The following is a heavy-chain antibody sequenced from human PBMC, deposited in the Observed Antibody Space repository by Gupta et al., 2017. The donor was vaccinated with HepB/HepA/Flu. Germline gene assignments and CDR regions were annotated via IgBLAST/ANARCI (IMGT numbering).Heavy chain of an antibody. Sequence: QVQLQQWGAGLLKPSETLSLTCAVYGGSFSGYYWSWIRQPPGKGLEWIGEINHSGSTNYNPSLKSRVTISVDTSKNQFSLKLSSVTAADTAXYXCARMRXIVVVPASSWLDPWGQGTLVTVSS. D-gene: IGHD2-2*01. CDR1: GGSFSGYY. CDR2: INHSGST. J-gene: IGHJ5*02. V-gene: IGHV4-34*01. CDR3: ARMRXIVVVPASSWLDP.